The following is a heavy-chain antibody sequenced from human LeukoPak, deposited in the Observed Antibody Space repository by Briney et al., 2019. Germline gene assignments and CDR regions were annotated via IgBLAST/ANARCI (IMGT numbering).Heavy chain of an antibody. CDR3: ARYDTAMVTLDY. CDR2: INPSGGST. Sequence: ASVKVSCKASGYTFPSYFMHWLRQAPGQGLEWMGIINPSGGSTSYAQKFQGRVTMTSDMSTSTVYMELSSLRSEGTAVYYCARYDTAMVTLDYWGQGTLVTVSS. D-gene: IGHD5-18*01. CDR1: GYTFPSYF. J-gene: IGHJ4*02. V-gene: IGHV1-46*01.